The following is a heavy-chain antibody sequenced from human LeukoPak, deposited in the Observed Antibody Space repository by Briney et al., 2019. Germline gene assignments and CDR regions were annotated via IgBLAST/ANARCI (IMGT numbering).Heavy chain of an antibody. Sequence: SETLSLTCTVSGGSTSSYYWSWIRQPPGKGLEWIGYIYYTGKTSYNPSLKSRVTISVDTSKNQFSLTLSSVTAAGTAVYYCARDLVGSSDAFDMWGQGTMVTVSS. V-gene: IGHV4-59*01. CDR1: GGSTSSYY. D-gene: IGHD2-8*02. CDR3: ARDLVGSSDAFDM. CDR2: IYYTGKT. J-gene: IGHJ3*02.